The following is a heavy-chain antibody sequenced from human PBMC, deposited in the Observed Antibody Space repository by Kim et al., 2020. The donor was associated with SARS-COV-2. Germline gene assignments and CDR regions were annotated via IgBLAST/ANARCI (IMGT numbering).Heavy chain of an antibody. D-gene: IGHD6-6*01. CDR1: GGSISSGGYY. Sequence: SETLSLTCTVSGGSISSGGYYWSWIRQHPGKGLEWIGYIYYSGSTYYNPSLKSRVTISVDTSKNQFSLKLSSVTAADTAVYYCAREEQLAHNWFDPWGQGTLVTVSS. CDR2: IYYSGST. V-gene: IGHV4-31*03. CDR3: AREEQLAHNWFDP. J-gene: IGHJ5*02.